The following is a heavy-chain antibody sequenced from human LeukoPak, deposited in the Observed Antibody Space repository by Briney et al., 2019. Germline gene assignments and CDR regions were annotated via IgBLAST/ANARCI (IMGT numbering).Heavy chain of an antibody. CDR3: AKVYQLLPYGRGYFDY. CDR1: GFTFSSYG. Sequence: PGGSLRLSCAASGFTFSSYGMHWVRQAPGKGLEWVAFIRYDGSNKYYADSVKGRFTISRDNSKNTLYLQMNSLRAEDTAVYYCAKVYQLLPYGRGYFDYWGQGTLVTVSS. CDR2: IRYDGSNK. D-gene: IGHD2-2*01. J-gene: IGHJ4*02. V-gene: IGHV3-30*02.